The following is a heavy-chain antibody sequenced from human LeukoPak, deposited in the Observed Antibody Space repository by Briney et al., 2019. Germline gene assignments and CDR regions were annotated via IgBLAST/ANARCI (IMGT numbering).Heavy chain of an antibody. Sequence: GGSLRLSCTTSGFTFSSYALSWVRQAPGKGLEWVSAISGSGGSTYYADSVKGRFTISRDNSKNTLYLQMNSLRAEDTAVYYCAKGRAVAVPPDHFDYWGQGTLVTVSS. CDR2: ISGSGGST. V-gene: IGHV3-23*01. CDR1: GFTFSSYA. CDR3: AKGRAVAVPPDHFDY. J-gene: IGHJ4*02. D-gene: IGHD6-19*01.